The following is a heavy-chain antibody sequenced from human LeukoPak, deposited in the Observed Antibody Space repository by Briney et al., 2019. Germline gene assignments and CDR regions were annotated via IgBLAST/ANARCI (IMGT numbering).Heavy chain of an antibody. J-gene: IGHJ3*02. CDR3: ARRIPAAAPPDAFDI. D-gene: IGHD6-13*01. CDR1: GGSISSGDYY. V-gene: IGHV4-30-4*01. CDR2: IYYSGST. Sequence: ASRTLSLTCTVSGGSISSGDYYWSWIRQPPGKGLEWIGYIYYSGSTYYNPSLKSRVTIAVDTSKNQFSLKLSSVTAADTAVYYCARRIPAAAPPDAFDIWAKGQWSPSLQ.